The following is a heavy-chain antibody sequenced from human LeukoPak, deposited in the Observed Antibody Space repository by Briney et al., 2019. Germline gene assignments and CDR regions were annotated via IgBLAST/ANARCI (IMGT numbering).Heavy chain of an antibody. CDR2: IRYDGSNK. CDR1: GFIFSSYG. J-gene: IGHJ4*01. D-gene: IGHD3-22*01. V-gene: IGHV3-33*06. Sequence: GGSLRLSCAASGFIFSSYGMHWLRQAPGKGLDWVAVIRYDGSNKYYADSVKGRFTISRDNSKNTLYLQMNSLRAEDTAVYFCAKRGVVIRVILVGLHKEAYYFDSWGQGALVTVSS. CDR3: AKRGVVIRVILVGLHKEAYYFDS.